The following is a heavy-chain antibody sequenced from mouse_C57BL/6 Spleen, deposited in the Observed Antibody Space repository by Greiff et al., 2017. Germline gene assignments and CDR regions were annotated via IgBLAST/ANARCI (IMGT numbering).Heavy chain of an antibody. Sequence: QVQLQQSGPELVKPGASVKISCKASGYSFTSYYIHWVKQRPGQGLEWIGWIYPGSGNTKYNEKFKGKATLTADTSSSTAYMQLSSLTSEDSAVYYCARNDGNYLLAMDYWGQGTSVTVSS. D-gene: IGHD2-3*01. CDR3: ARNDGNYLLAMDY. V-gene: IGHV1-66*01. CDR1: GYSFTSYY. J-gene: IGHJ4*01. CDR2: IYPGSGNT.